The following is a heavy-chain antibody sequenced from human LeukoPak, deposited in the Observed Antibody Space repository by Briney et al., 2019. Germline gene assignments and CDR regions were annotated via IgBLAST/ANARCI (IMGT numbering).Heavy chain of an antibody. J-gene: IGHJ4*02. CDR2: ISYDGSNK. CDR1: GFTFSSYA. Sequence: GRSLRLSCAASGFTFSSYAMHWVRQAPGKGLEWVAVISYDGSNKYYADSVKGRLTISRDNSKNTLYLQMNSLRAEDTAVYYCARDAPPYYYDSSGYYWTYWGQGTLVTVSS. D-gene: IGHD3-22*01. CDR3: ARDAPPYYYDSSGYYWTY. V-gene: IGHV3-30-3*01.